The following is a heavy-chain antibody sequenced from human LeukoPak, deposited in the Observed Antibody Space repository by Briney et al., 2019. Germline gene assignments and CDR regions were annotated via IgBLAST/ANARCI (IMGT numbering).Heavy chain of an antibody. V-gene: IGHV4-34*01. CDR2: INHSGST. J-gene: IGHJ6*03. CDR3: ASSAGYSSIAACDTYYYYMDV. Sequence: SETLSLTCAVYGGSFSGYYWSWIRQPPGKGLEWIGEINHSGSTNYNPSLKSRVTISVDTSKNQFSLKLSSVTAADTAVYYCASSAGYSSIAACDTYYYYMDVWGKGTTVTVSS. D-gene: IGHD6-6*01. CDR1: GGSFSGYY.